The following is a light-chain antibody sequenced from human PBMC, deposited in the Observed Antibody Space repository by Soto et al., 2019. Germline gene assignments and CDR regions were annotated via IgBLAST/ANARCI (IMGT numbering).Light chain of an antibody. Sequence: DIPLTQSPSSLSASIGDRVTITCRASQSFSTYLNWYQQKPGKAPKLLIYAASVLQSGVPSRFRDSGSGPDFTLTISNLQPEDFATYHCQQSYSTPLTFGGGTKVDIK. CDR2: AAS. CDR1: QSFSTY. CDR3: QQSYSTPLT. J-gene: IGKJ4*01. V-gene: IGKV1-39*01.